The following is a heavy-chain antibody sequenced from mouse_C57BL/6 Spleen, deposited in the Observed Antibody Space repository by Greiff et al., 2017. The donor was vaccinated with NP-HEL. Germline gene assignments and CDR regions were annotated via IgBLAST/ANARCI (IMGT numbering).Heavy chain of an antibody. Sequence: EVQLVEPEGGLVQPGSSMKLSCTASGFTFSDYYMAWVRQVPEQGLEWVANINSDGSSTYYLDSLESRFIISGDNANNNIYLQMSSLKSEETATYYCARSDYEEFAYWGQGTLVTVSA. CDR2: INSDGSST. CDR1: GFTFSDYY. D-gene: IGHD2-4*01. CDR3: ARSDYEEFAY. V-gene: IGHV5-16*01. J-gene: IGHJ3*01.